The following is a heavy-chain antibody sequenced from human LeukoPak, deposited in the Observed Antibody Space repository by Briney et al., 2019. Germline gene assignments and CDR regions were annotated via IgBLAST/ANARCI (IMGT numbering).Heavy chain of an antibody. CDR1: GFTFSSYE. J-gene: IGHJ4*02. Sequence: GGSLRLSCAASGFTFSSYEMSWVRQAPGKGLEWVSYITSSGNTIYYADSVKGRFTISRDNANNLLYLQMNSLRGEDTAVYYCTRDRSRAEDDWGQGTLVTVSS. D-gene: IGHD1-14*01. CDR3: TRDRSRAEDD. V-gene: IGHV3-48*03. CDR2: ITSSGNTI.